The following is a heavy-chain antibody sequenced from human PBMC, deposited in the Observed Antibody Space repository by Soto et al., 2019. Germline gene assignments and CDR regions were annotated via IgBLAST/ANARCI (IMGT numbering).Heavy chain of an antibody. D-gene: IGHD5-12*01. CDR2: IYSSGST. J-gene: IGHJ4*02. CDR1: GGSVSSGSYY. V-gene: IGHV4-61*01. CDR3: ARDGDGYNY. Sequence: QVQLQESGPGLVKPSETLSLTCTVSGGSVSSGSYYWSWIRQPPGKGLEWIGYIYSSGSTSYNPPLKRRVTIAVDTSKTPLSLKLSSVTAADTAVYHCARDGDGYNYWGQGTRVTVSS.